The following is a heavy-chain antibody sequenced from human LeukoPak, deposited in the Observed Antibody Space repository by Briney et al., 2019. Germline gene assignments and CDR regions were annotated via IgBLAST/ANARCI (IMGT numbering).Heavy chain of an antibody. V-gene: IGHV1-69*04. Sequence: SVKVSCKASGGTFSSYAISWVRQAPGQGLEWMGRIIPILGIANYAQKFQGRVTITADKSTSTAYMELSSLRSEDTAVYYCASGVYSSGWYYFDYWGQGTLVTVSS. CDR1: GGTFSSYA. CDR2: IIPILGIA. D-gene: IGHD6-19*01. CDR3: ASGVYSSGWYYFDY. J-gene: IGHJ4*02.